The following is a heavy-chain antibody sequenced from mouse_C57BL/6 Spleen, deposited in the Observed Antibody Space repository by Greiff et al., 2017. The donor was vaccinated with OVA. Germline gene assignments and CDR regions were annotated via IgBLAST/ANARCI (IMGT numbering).Heavy chain of an antibody. J-gene: IGHJ3*01. CDR2: IWRGGST. CDR3: AKKGGAGPWFAY. D-gene: IGHD3-1*01. CDR1: GFSLTSYG. V-gene: IGHV2-5*01. Sequence: VKLVESGPGLVQPSQSLSITCTVSGFSLTSYGVHWVRQSPGKGLEWLGVIWRGGSTDYNAAFMSRLSITKDNSKSQVFFKMNSLQADDTAIYYCAKKGGAGPWFAYWGQGTLVTVSA.